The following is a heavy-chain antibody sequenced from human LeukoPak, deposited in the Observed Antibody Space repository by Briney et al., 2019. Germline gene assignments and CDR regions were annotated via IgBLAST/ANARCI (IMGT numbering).Heavy chain of an antibody. J-gene: IGHJ4*02. CDR3: AVVVPTPRKYNTGWSIDF. CDR1: GESFSGYF. D-gene: IGHD6-19*01. CDR2: INHSGNT. Sequence: SDTLSLPRAVNGESFSGYFWSWIRLPTGKGREWIGEINHSGNTNYNPSLKSRVTISIDTSQNHFSLKLSSVTAADTAVYYCAVVVPTPRKYNTGWSIDFWGQGTLVTVSS. V-gene: IGHV4-34*01.